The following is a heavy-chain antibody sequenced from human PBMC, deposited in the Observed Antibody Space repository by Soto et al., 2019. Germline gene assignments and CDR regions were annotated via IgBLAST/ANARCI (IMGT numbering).Heavy chain of an antibody. J-gene: IGHJ6*02. CDR1: GGPYNSFA. Sequence: ASVEVSCKXSGGPYNSFAISWVRQAPGQGLEWIGGIIPVFGTATYAQKFKGRVTITAEESTSTAYMELSSLTSEDTAVYYCARFLGGAGSYYDGQNYNYYNGMDVWGQGTTVTVSS. CDR2: IIPVFGTA. D-gene: IGHD3-10*01. CDR3: ARFLGGAGSYYDGQNYNYYNGMDV. V-gene: IGHV1-69*13.